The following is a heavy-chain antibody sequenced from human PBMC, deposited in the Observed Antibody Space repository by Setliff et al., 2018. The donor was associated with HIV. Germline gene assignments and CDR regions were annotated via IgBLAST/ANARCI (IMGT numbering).Heavy chain of an antibody. CDR1: GGTFSSYA. D-gene: IGHD1-1*01. CDR3: ARNPQPTGTPDYYYYYYMDV. J-gene: IGHJ6*03. V-gene: IGHV1-69*06. Sequence: GASEKVSCKASGGTFSSYAISWVRQAPGQGLEWMGRIIPIFGTANYAQKFQGRVTITADKSTSTAYMELSSLRSEDTAVHYCARNPQPTGTPDYYYYYYMDVWGKVTTVTVSS. CDR2: IIPIFGTA.